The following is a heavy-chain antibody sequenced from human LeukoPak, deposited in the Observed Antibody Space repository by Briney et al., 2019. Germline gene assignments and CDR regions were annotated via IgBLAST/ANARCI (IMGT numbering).Heavy chain of an antibody. J-gene: IGHJ4*02. CDR2: TYSDGNT. CDR1: GFSVSSTY. Sequence: GGSLRLSCAVSGFSVSSTYMTWVRQAPGKGLEWVSITYSDGNTYYAESVRGRFTVSRGYSKNTLYLQMRSLRVEDTAFYYCARDLSYFDYWGQGTLVTVSS. V-gene: IGHV3-53*01. D-gene: IGHD2/OR15-2a*01. CDR3: ARDLSYFDY.